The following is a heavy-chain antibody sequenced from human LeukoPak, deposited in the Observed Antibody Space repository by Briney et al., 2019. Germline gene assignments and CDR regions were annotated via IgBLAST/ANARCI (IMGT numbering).Heavy chain of an antibody. Sequence: GGSLRLSCAASGFTFSSYGMHWVRQAPGKGLEWVAVISYDGSNKYYADSVKGRFTISRDNSKNTLYLQMNSLRAEDTAVYYCASLIAAAAPGYWGQRTLVTVSS. CDR2: ISYDGSNK. D-gene: IGHD6-13*01. CDR1: GFTFSSYG. J-gene: IGHJ4*02. V-gene: IGHV3-30*19. CDR3: ASLIAAAAPGY.